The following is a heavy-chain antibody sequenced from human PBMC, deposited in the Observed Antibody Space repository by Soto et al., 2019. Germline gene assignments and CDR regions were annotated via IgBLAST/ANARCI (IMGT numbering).Heavy chain of an antibody. V-gene: IGHV3-53*02. D-gene: IGHD2-15*01. CDR1: GFTVSSNY. CDR3: ARSGYCSGGSCYSDY. CDR2: IYSGVST. Sequence: EVQLVETGGGLIQPGGSLRLSCAASGFTVSSNYMSWVRQAPGKGLEWVSVIYSGVSTYYADSVKGRFTISRDNSKNTLYLQMNSLRAEDTAVYYCARSGYCSGGSCYSDYWGQGTLVTVSS. J-gene: IGHJ4*02.